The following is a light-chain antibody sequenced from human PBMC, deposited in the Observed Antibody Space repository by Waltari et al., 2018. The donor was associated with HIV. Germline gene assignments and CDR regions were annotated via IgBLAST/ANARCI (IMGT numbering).Light chain of an antibody. V-gene: IGLV2-14*03. CDR2: DVN. Sequence: QSALTQPASVSGSPGQSITISCTGTSWDIGTYNYVSWYQQHPGKAPKLIIFDVNNRPSWISDRFSGSKSANMASLTISGLQAADEADYYCRSYSRTNTWVFGGGTRLTVL. CDR1: SWDIGTYNY. J-gene: IGLJ3*02. CDR3: RSYSRTNTWV.